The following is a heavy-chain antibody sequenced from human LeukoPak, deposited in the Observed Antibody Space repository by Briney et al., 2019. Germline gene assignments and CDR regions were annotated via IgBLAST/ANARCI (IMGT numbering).Heavy chain of an antibody. J-gene: IGHJ4*02. CDR3: AREIAVAGPYYFDY. CDR2: ISSSSSYI. D-gene: IGHD6-19*01. CDR1: GFTFSSYS. V-gene: IGHV3-21*01. Sequence: GGSLRLSCAASGFTFSSYSMNWVRQAPGKGLEWVSSISSSSSYIYYADSVKGRFTISRDNAKNSLYLQMNSLRAEDTAVYYCAREIAVAGPYYFDYWGQGTLVTVSS.